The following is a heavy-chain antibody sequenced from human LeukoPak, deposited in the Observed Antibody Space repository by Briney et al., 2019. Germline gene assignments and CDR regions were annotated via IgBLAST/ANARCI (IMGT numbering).Heavy chain of an antibody. CDR1: GYTFTNYG. V-gene: IGHV1-18*01. Sequence: ASVKVSCKASGYTFTNYGISWVRQAPGQELEWMGWISAYNGNTNYAQKLQGRVTMTTDTSTSTAYMNLRSLRSDDTAVYYCAREDCSGGSCYSLSLTPVFHVFDIWGQGTMVTVSS. J-gene: IGHJ3*02. CDR3: AREDCSGGSCYSLSLTPVFHVFDI. CDR2: ISAYNGNT. D-gene: IGHD2-15*01.